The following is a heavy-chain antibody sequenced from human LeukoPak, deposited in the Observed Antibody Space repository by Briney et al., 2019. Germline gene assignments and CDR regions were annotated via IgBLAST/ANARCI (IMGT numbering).Heavy chain of an antibody. CDR3: ARERRIQLWSGFDY. Sequence: PGGSLRLSCAASGFTFSSYEMNWVRQAPGKGLEWVSSISSSSSYIYYADSVKGRFTISRDNAKNSLYLQMNSLRAEDTAVYYCARERRIQLWSGFDYWGQGTLVTVSS. D-gene: IGHD5-18*01. V-gene: IGHV3-21*01. CDR2: ISSSSSYI. J-gene: IGHJ4*02. CDR1: GFTFSSYE.